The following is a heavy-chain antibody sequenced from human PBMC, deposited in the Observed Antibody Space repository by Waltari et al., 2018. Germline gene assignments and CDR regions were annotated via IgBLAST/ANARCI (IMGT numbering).Heavy chain of an antibody. Sequence: EVQLVESGGGLVQPGGSLRLSCAASGLTFSKFWMCWVRQAHGKGREGVASIKEDGGEKYYVDSLKGRIIISRDNAKNSRYLQMNSLRVEDTAVYYCARDRGYFDYWGLGTLVTVSS. CDR3: ARDRGYFDY. J-gene: IGHJ4*02. CDR1: GLTFSKFW. D-gene: IGHD3-10*01. V-gene: IGHV3-7*01. CDR2: IKEDGGEK.